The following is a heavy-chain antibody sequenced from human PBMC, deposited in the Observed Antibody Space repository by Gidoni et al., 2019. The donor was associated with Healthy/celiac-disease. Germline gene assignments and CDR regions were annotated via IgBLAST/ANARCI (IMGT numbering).Heavy chain of an antibody. V-gene: IGHV4-31*03. CDR2: IYYSGRT. CDR3: ARGHGSHDAFDI. Sequence: QVQLQESGPVLVKPSQTLSLTCTVSGGSISSGGYYWIWIRQHPGNGLEWIGYIYYSGRTYYNPSLKSRVTISVDTSKNQFSLKLSSVTAADTAVYYCARGHGSHDAFDIWGQGTMVTVSS. J-gene: IGHJ3*02. CDR1: GGSISSGGYY. D-gene: IGHD3-10*01.